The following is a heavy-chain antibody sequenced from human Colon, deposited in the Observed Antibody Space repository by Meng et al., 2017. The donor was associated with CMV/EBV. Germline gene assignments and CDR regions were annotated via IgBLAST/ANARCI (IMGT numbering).Heavy chain of an antibody. CDR1: GFTFSDYY. CDR2: ISGSGGST. D-gene: IGHD3-16*02. CDR3: AKDSLWKPFAGFDY. J-gene: IGHJ4*02. V-gene: IGHV3-23*01. Sequence: GGSLRLSCAASGFTFSDYYMSWIRQAPGKGLEWVSVISGSGGSTYYADSVKGRFTISRDNSKNTLYLQMNSLRAEDTAVYYCAKDSLWKPFAGFDYWGQGTLVTVSS.